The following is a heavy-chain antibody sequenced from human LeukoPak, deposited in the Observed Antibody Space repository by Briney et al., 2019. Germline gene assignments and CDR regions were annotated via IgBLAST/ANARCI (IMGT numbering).Heavy chain of an antibody. Sequence: SLRLSCAASGFTFVDYAMHWVRQAPGKGLEWVSGINWNSGSVGYADSVKGRFTISRDNAKSSLYLQMNSLRAEDMAFYYCARGGSSQYPDPYFYYMDVWGKGTTVTVSS. J-gene: IGHJ6*03. CDR1: GFTFVDYA. CDR2: INWNSGSV. D-gene: IGHD2-2*01. V-gene: IGHV3-9*03. CDR3: ARGGSSQYPDPYFYYMDV.